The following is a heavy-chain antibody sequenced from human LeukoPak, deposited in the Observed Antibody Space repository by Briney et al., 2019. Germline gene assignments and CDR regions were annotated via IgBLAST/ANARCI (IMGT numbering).Heavy chain of an antibody. CDR1: GFIFNNYA. D-gene: IGHD2-21*01. V-gene: IGHV3-9*01. J-gene: IGHJ4*02. Sequence: GGSPRLSCAGSGFIFNNYAMHWVRQPPGKGLEWVSGISWNSGTIDYADSVRGRFTISRDNAKNSLYLQMDSLRVEDTAVYYCAREQSSSWPYCFDYWGQGTLVTVSS. CDR2: ISWNSGTI. CDR3: AREQSSSWPYCFDY.